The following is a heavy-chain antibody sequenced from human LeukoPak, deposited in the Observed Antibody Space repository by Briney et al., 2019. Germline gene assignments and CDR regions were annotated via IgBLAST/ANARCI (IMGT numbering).Heavy chain of an antibody. D-gene: IGHD2-15*01. CDR2: IKQDGSEK. J-gene: IGHJ4*02. V-gene: IGHV3-7*01. CDR3: ARQRRYCSGDNCYQRTFDY. Sequence: GGSLRLSCAASGFIFNNYWISWVRQAPGEGLEWVANIKQDGSEKYYVDSVKGRFTSYRDNAKNSLYLQMNSLRAEDTAVYYCARQRRYCSGDNCYQRTFDYWGQGTLVTVSS. CDR1: GFIFNNYW.